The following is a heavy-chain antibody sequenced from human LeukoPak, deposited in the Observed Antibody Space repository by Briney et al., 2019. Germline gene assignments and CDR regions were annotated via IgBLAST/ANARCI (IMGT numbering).Heavy chain of an antibody. CDR2: INPSGGST. CDR1: GDTLTDYY. J-gene: IGHJ4*02. D-gene: IGHD4-17*01. CDR3: ARDQYGDSPGYYFDY. Sequence: ASVKVSCTASGDTLTDYYIHWVRQAPGQGLEWMGIINPSGGSTSYAQKFQGRVTMTRDMSTSTVYMELSSLRSEDTAVYYCARDQYGDSPGYYFDYWGQGTLVTVSS. V-gene: IGHV1-46*01.